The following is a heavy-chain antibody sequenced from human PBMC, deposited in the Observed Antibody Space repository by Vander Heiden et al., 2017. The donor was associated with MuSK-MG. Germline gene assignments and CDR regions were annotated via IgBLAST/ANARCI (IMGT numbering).Heavy chain of an antibody. Sequence: EVQLLESGGGLVQPGGSLRLSCAASGFTFSSYAMSWVRQAPGQGLEWVSAISGSGGSTYYADSVKGRFTISRDNAKNTLYLQMNSLRAEDTAVYYCAKVIVGVKGWDAFDIWGQGTMVTVSS. V-gene: IGHV3-23*01. CDR2: ISGSGGST. CDR3: AKVIVGVKGWDAFDI. D-gene: IGHD1-26*01. J-gene: IGHJ3*02. CDR1: GFTFSSYA.